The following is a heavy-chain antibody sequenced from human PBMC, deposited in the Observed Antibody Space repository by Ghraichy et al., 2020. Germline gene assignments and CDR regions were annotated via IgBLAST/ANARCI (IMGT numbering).Heavy chain of an antibody. CDR2: INSDGDII. Sequence: GESLNISCATFGFTFNNFEMNWVRQAPGKGLEWLSFINSDGDIIKYADSVVGRFTVSRDNAKRSLYLQMNGLIVDDTAVYYCARAPTGYGLPIYWGQGTLVTVST. D-gene: IGHD1-1*01. J-gene: IGHJ4*02. V-gene: IGHV3-48*03. CDR1: GFTFNNFE. CDR3: ARAPTGYGLPIY.